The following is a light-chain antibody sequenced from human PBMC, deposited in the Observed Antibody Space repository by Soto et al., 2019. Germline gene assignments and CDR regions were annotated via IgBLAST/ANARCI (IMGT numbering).Light chain of an antibody. Sequence: QSALTQPASVSGSPGQSITISCTGTSSDVGGYNYVSWYQQHPGKAPKLMIYEVSNRPSGVSNRFSGSKSVTTASLTISGLQAEDEADYYCSSYTSSSTLVFGTGTKLTVL. J-gene: IGLJ1*01. V-gene: IGLV2-14*01. CDR2: EVS. CDR1: SSDVGGYNY. CDR3: SSYTSSSTLV.